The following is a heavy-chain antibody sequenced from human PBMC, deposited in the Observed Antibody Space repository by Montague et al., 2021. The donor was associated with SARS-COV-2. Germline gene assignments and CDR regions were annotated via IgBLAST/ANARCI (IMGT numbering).Heavy chain of an antibody. V-gene: IGHV4-59*01. D-gene: IGHD2-2*02. Sequence: SETLSLTCTVSGGSISSYYWSWIRQPPGKGLEWIGYIYYSGSTNYNPSLKSRVTISVDTSKNQFSLKLSSVTAADTAVYYCARKSSYSRCSSTSCYTSVWFDPWGQGTLVTVSS. CDR1: GGSISSYY. CDR2: IYYSGST. CDR3: ARKSSYSRCSSTSCYTSVWFDP. J-gene: IGHJ5*02.